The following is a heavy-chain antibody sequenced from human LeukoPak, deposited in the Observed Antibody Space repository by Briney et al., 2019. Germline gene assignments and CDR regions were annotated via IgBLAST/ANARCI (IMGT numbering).Heavy chain of an antibody. CDR3: AREGSEMAVAIDY. D-gene: IGHD5-24*01. V-gene: IGHV3-7*03. J-gene: IGHJ4*02. CDR1: GFTVSSNY. CDR2: IKQDGSEK. Sequence: QPGGSLRLSCAASGFTVSSNYMSWVRQAPGKGLEWVANIKQDGSEKYYVDSVKGRFTISRDNAKNSLYLQMNSLRAEDTAVYYCAREGSEMAVAIDYWGQGTLVTVSS.